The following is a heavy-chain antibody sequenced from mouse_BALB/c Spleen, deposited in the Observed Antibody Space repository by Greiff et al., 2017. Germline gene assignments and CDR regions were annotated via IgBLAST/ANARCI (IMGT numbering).Heavy chain of an antibody. CDR1: GFTFSSYG. CDR3: ARLLKGYFDY. Sequence: EVQLVESGGDLVKPGGSLKLSCAASGFTFSSYGMSWVRQTPDKRLEWVATISSGGSYTYYPDSVKGRFTISRDNAKNTLYLQMSSLKSEDTTMYYCARLLKGYFDYWGQGTTLTVSS. CDR2: ISSGGSYT. V-gene: IGHV5-6*01. J-gene: IGHJ2*01.